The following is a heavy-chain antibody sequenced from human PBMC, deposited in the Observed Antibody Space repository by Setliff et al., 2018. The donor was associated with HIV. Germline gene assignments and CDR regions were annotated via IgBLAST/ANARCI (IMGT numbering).Heavy chain of an antibody. Sequence: PSETLSLTCTVSGGPISSGSYYWSWIRQPAGKGLEWIGHIYTSGSTNYNPSLKSRVTISIDTSKNQFSLKLTSVTSADTAVYFCARGLSSPFATGLWGQGTLVTVSS. D-gene: IGHD6-13*01. CDR2: IYTSGST. CDR1: GGPISSGSYY. CDR3: ARGLSSPFATGL. V-gene: IGHV4-61*09. J-gene: IGHJ4*02.